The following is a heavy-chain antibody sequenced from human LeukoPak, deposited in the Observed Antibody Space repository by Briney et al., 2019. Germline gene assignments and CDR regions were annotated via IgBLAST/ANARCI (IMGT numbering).Heavy chain of an antibody. J-gene: IGHJ1*01. CDR2: INAGNGNT. CDR3: ARVYCGGDCYPEYFQH. V-gene: IGHV1-3*01. Sequence: ASVKVSCKASGYTSTSYAMHWVRQAPGQRLEWMGWINAGNGNTKYSQKFQGRVTITRDTSASTAYMELSSLRSEDTAVYYCARVYCGGDCYPEYFQHWGQGTLVTVSS. CDR1: GYTSTSYA. D-gene: IGHD2-21*02.